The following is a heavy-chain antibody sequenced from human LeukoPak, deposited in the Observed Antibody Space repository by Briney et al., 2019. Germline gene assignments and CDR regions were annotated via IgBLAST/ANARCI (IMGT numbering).Heavy chain of an antibody. V-gene: IGHV3-74*01. CDR2: INSDGSST. CDR1: GFTFSSYW. D-gene: IGHD3-10*01. CDR3: ARVSGSYYVLDY. J-gene: IGHJ4*02. Sequence: PGGSLRLSCAASGFTFSSYWMHWVRQAPGKGLVWVSRINSDGSSTYYADSVKGRFTISRDNSKNTLYLQMSSLRAEDTAVYYCARVSGSYYVLDYWGQGTLVTVSS.